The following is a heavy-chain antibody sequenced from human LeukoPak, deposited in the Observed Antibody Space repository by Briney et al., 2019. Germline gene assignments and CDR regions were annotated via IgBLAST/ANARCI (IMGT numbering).Heavy chain of an antibody. V-gene: IGHV3-23*01. CDR2: ISGSGGST. D-gene: IGHD6-19*01. CDR1: GFTFSSYA. J-gene: IGHJ4*02. CDR3: AKDLGYSSGWYPNFDY. Sequence: GSLRLSCAASGFTFSSYAMSWVRQAPGKGLEWVSAISGSGGSTYYADSVKGRFTISRDNSKNTLYLQMNSLRAEDTAVYYCAKDLGYSSGWYPNFDYWGQGTLVTVSS.